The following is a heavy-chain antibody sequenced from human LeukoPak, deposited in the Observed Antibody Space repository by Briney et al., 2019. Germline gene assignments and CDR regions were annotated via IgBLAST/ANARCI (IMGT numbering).Heavy chain of an antibody. J-gene: IGHJ5*01. Sequence: PGGSLRLSCAASGFTFSGFWMSWVRQAPGKGLEWVANINQDGNEKYFADSVKGRFTISRDNAKRSVYLQLNSLRAEDTAVYYCAKEGAFPIITYDSWGQGTLVTVSS. CDR3: AKEGAFPIITYDS. D-gene: IGHD3-10*01. CDR2: INQDGNEK. V-gene: IGHV3-7*01. CDR1: GFTFSGFW.